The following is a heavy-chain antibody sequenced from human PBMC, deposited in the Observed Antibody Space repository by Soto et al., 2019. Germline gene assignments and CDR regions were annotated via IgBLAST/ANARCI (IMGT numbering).Heavy chain of an antibody. Sequence: SETLSLTCTVSGGSISSYYWSWIRQPPGKGLEWIGYIYYSGSTNYNPSLKSRVTISVDTSKNQFSLKLSSVTAAGTAVYYCARVTTNYYYGMDVWGQGTTVTVS. V-gene: IGHV4-59*01. J-gene: IGHJ6*02. D-gene: IGHD4-17*01. CDR2: IYYSGST. CDR1: GGSISSYY. CDR3: ARVTTNYYYGMDV.